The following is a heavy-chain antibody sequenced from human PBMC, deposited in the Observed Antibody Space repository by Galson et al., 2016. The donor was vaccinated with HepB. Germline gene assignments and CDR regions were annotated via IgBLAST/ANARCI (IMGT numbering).Heavy chain of an antibody. D-gene: IGHD3-10*01. CDR3: ARMLWFGELSQYYYGLDA. CDR1: GFSLSTSGMC. J-gene: IGHJ6*02. Sequence: PALVKPTQTLTLTCTFSGFSLSTSGMCVSWIRQPPVKALEWLALIDWEDEKYYNRSLTTRLTLSKDTSKNEVVLTMTNMDPGDTATYYCARMLWFGELSQYYYGLDAWGQGTTVTVSS. V-gene: IGHV2-70*01. CDR2: IDWEDEK.